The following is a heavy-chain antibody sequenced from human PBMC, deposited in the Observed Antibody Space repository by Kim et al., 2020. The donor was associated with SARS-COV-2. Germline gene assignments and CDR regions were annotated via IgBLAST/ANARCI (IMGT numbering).Heavy chain of an antibody. CDR3: ARHAKQLKPWGLFDY. D-gene: IGHD6-13*01. V-gene: IGHV4-59*08. CDR2: IYYSGST. CDR1: GGSISSYY. Sequence: SETLSLTCTVSGGSISSYYWSWIRQPPGKGLEWIGYIYYSGSTNYNPSLKSRVTISVDTSKNQFSLKLSSVTAADTAVYYCARHAKQLKPWGLFDYWGQGTLVTVSS. J-gene: IGHJ4*02.